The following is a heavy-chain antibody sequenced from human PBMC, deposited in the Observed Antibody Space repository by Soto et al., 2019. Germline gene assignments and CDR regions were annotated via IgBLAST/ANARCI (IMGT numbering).Heavy chain of an antibody. Sequence: PGGSLRLSCAASGFSVSNNYMSWVRQAPGMGLEWVSLIYSGGNTYYADSVKGRFTISRDNSKNTLYLQMNSLRSEDTAVYYCAAEVYSGGACCHFDYWGQGALVTVSS. D-gene: IGHD2-21*02. CDR2: IYSGGNT. CDR3: AAEVYSGGACCHFDY. V-gene: IGHV3-53*01. CDR1: GFSVSNNY. J-gene: IGHJ4*02.